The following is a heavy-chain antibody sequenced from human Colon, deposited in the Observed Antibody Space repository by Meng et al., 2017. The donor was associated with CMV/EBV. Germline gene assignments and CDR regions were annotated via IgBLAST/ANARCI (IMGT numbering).Heavy chain of an antibody. CDR1: GFTYTLFW. D-gene: IGHD5-18*01. V-gene: IGHV3-23*01. CDR2: ISDNGGST. J-gene: IGHJ4*02. CDR3: ARNENGYGYGRGFFEY. Sequence: GESLKISCAASGFTYTLFWMTWVRQAPGKGLEWVSVISDNGGSTYYADSVKGRFTISRDNSKNTLYLQMNSLRSEDTAVYYCARNENGYGYGRGFFEYGGQGALVTVSS.